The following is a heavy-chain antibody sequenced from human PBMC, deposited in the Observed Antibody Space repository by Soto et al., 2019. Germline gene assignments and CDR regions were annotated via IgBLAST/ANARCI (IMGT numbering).Heavy chain of an antibody. V-gene: IGHV3-30*18. CDR1: GFTFSSYG. D-gene: IGHD6-13*01. CDR2: ISYDGSNK. J-gene: IGHJ4*02. Sequence: QVQLVESGGGVVQPGRSLRLSCAASGFTFSSYGMHWVRQAPGKGLEWVAVISYDGSNKYYADSVKGRFTISRDNSKNTLYLQMNSLRAEDTAVYYCAKSPGGYSSIGVDYWGQGTLVTVSS. CDR3: AKSPGGYSSIGVDY.